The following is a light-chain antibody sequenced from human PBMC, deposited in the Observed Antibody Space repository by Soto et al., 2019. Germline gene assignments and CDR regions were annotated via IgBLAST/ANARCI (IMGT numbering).Light chain of an antibody. CDR2: DAS. V-gene: IGKV1-33*01. Sequence: IQMTQSPSALPASVGDRVTITCQASQDISNYLNWYQQKPGKAPKLLIYDASNLETGVPSRFSGSGSGTDFTFTISSLQPEDIATYYCQQYDNFPLTFGGGTKVDIK. CDR3: QQYDNFPLT. J-gene: IGKJ4*01. CDR1: QDISNY.